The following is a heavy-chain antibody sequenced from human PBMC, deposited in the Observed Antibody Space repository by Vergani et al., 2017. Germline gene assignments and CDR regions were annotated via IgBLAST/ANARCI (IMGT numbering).Heavy chain of an antibody. V-gene: IGHV4-4*03. D-gene: IGHD2-2*02. CDR1: GDSISSNNC. CDR3: ATIGYRRWGYYFDY. CDR2: ICHTEDT. J-gene: IGHJ4*02. Sequence: QVQLQESGPGLVKPPGNLSLTCAVSGDSISSNNCWTWVRQPPGKGLEWIGEICHTEDTKYSPSLKSRVTVSVDESRNLFSLRLNSVTAADTAVYYCATIGYRRWGYYFDYWGQGILVTVSS.